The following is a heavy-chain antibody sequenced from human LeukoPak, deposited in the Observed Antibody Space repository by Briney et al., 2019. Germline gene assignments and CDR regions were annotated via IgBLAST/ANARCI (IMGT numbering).Heavy chain of an antibody. D-gene: IGHD3-3*01. CDR1: GDSVSSSSAT. J-gene: IGHJ4*02. V-gene: IGHV6-1*01. Sequence: QTLSLTCAISGDSVSSSSATWNWIRQSPSRGLEWLGRTYYRSKWFYEYALSVKSRISINPDTSKNQFSMQLNSVTPEDTAVYYCASHEYYRGWSGYMYWGQGTLVTVSS. CDR3: ASHEYYRGWSGYMY. CDR2: TYYRSKWFY.